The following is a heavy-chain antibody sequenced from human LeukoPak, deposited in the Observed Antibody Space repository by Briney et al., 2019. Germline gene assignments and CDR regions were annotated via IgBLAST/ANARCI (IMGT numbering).Heavy chain of an antibody. CDR3: ARARRDYGRSFDK. V-gene: IGHV4-34*01. Sequence: PSETLSLTCAVYGGSFSGYYWSWIRQPPGKGLEWVGEINHSGSTNYNPSLKSRVTISVDASKNQFSLKLSSVTAADTAVYYCARARRDYGRSFDKWGQGILVTVSS. J-gene: IGHJ4*02. D-gene: IGHD4-17*01. CDR2: INHSGST. CDR1: GGSFSGYY.